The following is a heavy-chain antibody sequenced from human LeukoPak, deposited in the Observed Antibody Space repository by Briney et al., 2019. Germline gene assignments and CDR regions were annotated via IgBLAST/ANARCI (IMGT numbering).Heavy chain of an antibody. CDR2: INASGST. D-gene: IGHD1-1*01. V-gene: IGHV4-4*08. CDR3: TRRGRNNWGEGNDY. CDR1: SGSISSFY. Sequence: SETLSLACTVASGSISSFYWSWIRQPPGKGLEWIGYINASGSTNSNPSLKSRVTMSIDTSKNQFSLKLSSVAAADTAVYYCTRRGRNNWGEGNDYWGQGTLVTVSS. J-gene: IGHJ4*02.